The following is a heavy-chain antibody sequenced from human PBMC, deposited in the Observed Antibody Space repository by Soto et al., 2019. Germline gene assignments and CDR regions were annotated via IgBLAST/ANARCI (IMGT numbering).Heavy chain of an antibody. J-gene: IGHJ5*02. V-gene: IGHV3-30*03. D-gene: IGHD5-12*01. CDR3: AIGVWRSASDYEGWFEP. CDR2: ISFDGTNK. CDR1: GFSFSRYG. Sequence: QVQLVESGGGVVQPGRSLRLSCAASGFSFSRYGMHWVRQAPGKGLEWVTFISFDGTNKQYADSVKGRFTISRDNSKNTVFLQISLLRGDHAGVYDCAIGVWRSASDYEGWFEPWAWGPLVTVSS.